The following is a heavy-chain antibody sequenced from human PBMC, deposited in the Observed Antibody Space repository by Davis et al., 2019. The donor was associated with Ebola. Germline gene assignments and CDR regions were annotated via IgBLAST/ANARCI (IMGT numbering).Heavy chain of an antibody. CDR2: INAGNGNT. CDR3: ARDHGVGATFYWYFDL. J-gene: IGHJ2*01. CDR1: GYTFTSYA. D-gene: IGHD1-26*01. V-gene: IGHV1-3*01. Sequence: VSVKVSCKASGYTFTSYAMHWVRQAPGQRLEWMGWINAGNGNTKYSQKFQGRVTITRDTSASTAYMELSSLRSEDTAVYYCARDHGVGATFYWYFDLWGRGTLVTVSS.